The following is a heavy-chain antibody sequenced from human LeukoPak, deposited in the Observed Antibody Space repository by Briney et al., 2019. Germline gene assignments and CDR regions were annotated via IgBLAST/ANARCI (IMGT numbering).Heavy chain of an antibody. CDR2: ISGSGGST. V-gene: IGHV3-23*01. CDR3: AKDLRDGSGSYYSFFFDY. J-gene: IGHJ4*02. CDR1: GFTFSSYA. Sequence: PGGSMRLSCAASGFTFSSYAMSWVRQAPGKGLEWVSAISGSGGSTYYADSVKGRFTISRDNSKNTLYLQMNSLRAEDTAVYYCAKDLRDGSGSYYSFFFDYWGQGTLVTVSS. D-gene: IGHD3-10*01.